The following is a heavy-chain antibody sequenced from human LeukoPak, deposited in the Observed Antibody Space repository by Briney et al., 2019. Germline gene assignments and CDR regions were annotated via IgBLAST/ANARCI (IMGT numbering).Heavy chain of an antibody. J-gene: IGHJ6*02. Sequence: GASVKVSCTASGYTFTSCGISWVRQAPGQGLEWMGWISAYNGNTNYAQKLQGRVTMTTGTSTSTAYMELRSLRSDDTAVYYCAREGQWLVLRGMDVWGQGTTVTVSS. V-gene: IGHV1-18*01. CDR1: GYTFTSCG. CDR2: ISAYNGNT. D-gene: IGHD6-19*01. CDR3: AREGQWLVLRGMDV.